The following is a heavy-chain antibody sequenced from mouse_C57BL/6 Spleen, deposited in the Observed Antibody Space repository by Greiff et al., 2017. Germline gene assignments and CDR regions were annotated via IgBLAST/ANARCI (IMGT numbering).Heavy chain of an antibody. J-gene: IGHJ4*01. D-gene: IGHD2-1*01. V-gene: IGHV1-64*01. CDR2: IHPNSGST. CDR1: GYTFTSYW. CDR3: ARDGNYYAMDY. Sequence: QVQLQQPGAELVKPGASVKLSCKASGYTFTSYWMHWVKQRPGQGLEWIGMIHPNSGSTNYNETFKSKATLTVDKSSSTAYMQLSSLTSEDSAVYYCARDGNYYAMDYWGQGTSVTVSS.